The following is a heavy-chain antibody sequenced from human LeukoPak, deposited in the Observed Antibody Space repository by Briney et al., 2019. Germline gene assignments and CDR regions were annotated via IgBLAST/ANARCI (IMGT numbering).Heavy chain of an antibody. J-gene: IGHJ3*02. V-gene: IGHV3-66*02. D-gene: IGHD2-15*01. CDR3: ARGVACSGGRCYEAFDI. CDR2: IYSAGRT. Sequence: PGXXLXLSCAAXGFTVSSNYMNWVRQAPGKGLEWGSVIYSAGRTYYSDSVKGGFNISRENYKNKLYLQMNSLRAEDTAVYYCARGVACSGGRCYEAFDIWGQGTMVTVSS. CDR1: GFTVSSNY.